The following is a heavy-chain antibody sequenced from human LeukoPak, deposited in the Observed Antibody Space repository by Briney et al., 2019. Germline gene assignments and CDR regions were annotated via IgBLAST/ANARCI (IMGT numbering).Heavy chain of an antibody. CDR1: GFTFSSYA. Sequence: GGSLRLSCAASGFTFSSYAMGWVRQAPGKGLEWVSAISGSGVSTYYAGSVKGRFTISRDNSNNTLYLQMNSLRAEDTAVYYCAKDRLGGNYYYYMDVWGKGTTVTVSS. V-gene: IGHV3-23*01. D-gene: IGHD6-19*01. CDR2: ISGSGVST. CDR3: AKDRLGGNYYYYMDV. J-gene: IGHJ6*03.